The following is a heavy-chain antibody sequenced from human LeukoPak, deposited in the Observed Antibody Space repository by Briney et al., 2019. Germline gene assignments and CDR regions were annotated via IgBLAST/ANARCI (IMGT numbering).Heavy chain of an antibody. Sequence: SVKVSSKASGGTFSSYAISWVRQAPGQGLEWMGGIIPLFGTANYAQKFQGRVTITADESTSTVYMELSSLRSEDTAVYYCARHGGITIFGVAQPGGAFDIWGQGTVVTVSS. CDR2: IIPLFGTA. J-gene: IGHJ3*02. V-gene: IGHV1-69*13. D-gene: IGHD3-3*01. CDR3: ARHGGITIFGVAQPGGAFDI. CDR1: GGTFSSYA.